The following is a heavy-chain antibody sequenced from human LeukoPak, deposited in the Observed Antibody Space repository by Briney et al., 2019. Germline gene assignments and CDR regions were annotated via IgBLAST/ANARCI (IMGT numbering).Heavy chain of an antibody. V-gene: IGHV4-34*01. Sequence: PSETLSITCAVYGGSFSGYYWSWIRQPPGKGLEWIGEINHSGSTNYNPSLKSRVTISVDTSKNQFSLKLSSVTAADTAVYYCARWGAAAGAYYFDYWGQGTLVTVSS. CDR2: INHSGST. CDR3: ARWGAAAGAYYFDY. CDR1: GGSFSGYY. J-gene: IGHJ4*02. D-gene: IGHD6-13*01.